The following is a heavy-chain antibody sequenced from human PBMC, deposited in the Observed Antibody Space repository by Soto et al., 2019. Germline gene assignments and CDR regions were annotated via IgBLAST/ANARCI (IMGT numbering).Heavy chain of an antibody. D-gene: IGHD3-3*01. Sequence: SETLSLTCAVSGYSISSGYYWGWIRQPPGKGLEWIGRIYHSGSTYYNPSLKSRVTISVDTSKNQFSLKLSSVTAADTAVYYCARGGNDFWSGYYYYGMDVWGQGTTVTVSS. CDR2: IYHSGST. CDR1: GYSISSGYY. V-gene: IGHV4-38-2*01. J-gene: IGHJ6*02. CDR3: ARGGNDFWSGYYYYGMDV.